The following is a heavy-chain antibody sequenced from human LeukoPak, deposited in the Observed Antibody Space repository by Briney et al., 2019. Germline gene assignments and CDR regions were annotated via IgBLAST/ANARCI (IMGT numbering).Heavy chain of an antibody. J-gene: IGHJ5*02. CDR1: GDSVSSNSAA. Sequence: SQTLPLTCAISGDSVSSNSAAWNWIRQSPSRGLEWLGRTYYRSKWYNDYAVSVKSRITINPDTSKNQFSLQLNSVTPEDTAVYYCARDRTTMVRGVRGGIDPWGQGTLVTVSS. D-gene: IGHD3-10*01. CDR3: ARDRTTMVRGVRGGIDP. V-gene: IGHV6-1*01. CDR2: TYYRSKWYN.